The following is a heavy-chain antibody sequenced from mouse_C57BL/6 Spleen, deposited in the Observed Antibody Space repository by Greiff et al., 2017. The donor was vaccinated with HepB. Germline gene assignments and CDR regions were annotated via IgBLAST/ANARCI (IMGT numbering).Heavy chain of an antibody. J-gene: IGHJ1*03. D-gene: IGHD2-1*01. V-gene: IGHV1-59*01. Sequence: QVQLQQPGAELVRPGTSVKLSCKASGYTFTSYWMHWVKQRPGQGLEWIGVIDPSDSYTNYNQKFKGKATLTVDTSSSTAYMQLSSLTSEDSAVYYCGGNGYFDVWGTGATVTVPS. CDR2: IDPSDSYT. CDR3: GGNGYFDV. CDR1: GYTFTSYW.